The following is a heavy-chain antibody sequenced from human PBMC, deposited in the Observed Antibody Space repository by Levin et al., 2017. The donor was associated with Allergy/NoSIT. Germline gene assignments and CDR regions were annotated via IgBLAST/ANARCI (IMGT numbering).Heavy chain of an antibody. D-gene: IGHD6-19*01. CDR1: GFTFSSYS. J-gene: IGHJ4*02. V-gene: IGHV3-48*01. CDR2: ISSSSSTI. CDR3: ASVGLIAVAGTDY. Sequence: SCAASGFTFSSYSMNWVRQAPGKGLEWVSYISSSSSTIYYADSVKGRFTISRDNAKNSLYLQMNSLRAEDTAVYYCASVGLIAVAGTDYWGQGTLVTVSS.